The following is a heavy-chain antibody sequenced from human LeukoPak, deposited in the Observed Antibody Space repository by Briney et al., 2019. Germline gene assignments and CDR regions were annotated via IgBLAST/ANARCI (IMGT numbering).Heavy chain of an antibody. CDR1: GYSISSGYF. Sequence: PSDTLSLTCTVSGYSISSGYFWGWIRQPPGKGLEWIGSIYHSGSTSYNPSLKSRLTISVDTSKNQFSLKLNFVTAGDTAMYYCARMFRSSWYINWFDPWGQGTLVTVSS. J-gene: IGHJ5*02. V-gene: IGHV4-38-2*02. CDR3: ARMFRSSWYINWFDP. CDR2: IYHSGST. D-gene: IGHD6-13*01.